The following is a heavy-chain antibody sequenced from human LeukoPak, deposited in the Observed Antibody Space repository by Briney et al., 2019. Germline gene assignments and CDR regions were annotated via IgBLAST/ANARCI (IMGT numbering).Heavy chain of an antibody. Sequence: GGSLRLSCAASGFTVSSNYMSWVRQAPGKGLEWVSAISGSGGSTYYADSVKGRFTISRDNSKNTLYLQMNSLRAEDTAVYYCAKGGAVSSKSITMVRGTRRYYYYMDVWGKGTTVTISS. J-gene: IGHJ6*03. CDR1: GFTVSSNY. V-gene: IGHV3-23*01. CDR3: AKGGAVSSKSITMVRGTRRYYYYMDV. CDR2: ISGSGGST. D-gene: IGHD3-10*01.